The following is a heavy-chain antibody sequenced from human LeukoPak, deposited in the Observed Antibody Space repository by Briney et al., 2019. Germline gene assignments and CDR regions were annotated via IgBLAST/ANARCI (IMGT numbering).Heavy chain of an antibody. J-gene: IGHJ4*02. D-gene: IGHD3-10*01. Sequence: ASVKVSCKASGYTFTSYDINWVQQATGQGLEWMGWMNPNSGNTGYAQKFQGRVTITADKSTSTAYMELSSLRSEDTAVYYCARDKYYYGSGSFGQIDYWGQGTLVTVSS. V-gene: IGHV1-8*03. CDR3: ARDKYYYGSGSFGQIDY. CDR2: MNPNSGNT. CDR1: GYTFTSYD.